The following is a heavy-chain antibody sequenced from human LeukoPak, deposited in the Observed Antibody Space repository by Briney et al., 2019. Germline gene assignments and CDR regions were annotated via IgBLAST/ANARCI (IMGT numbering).Heavy chain of an antibody. D-gene: IGHD3-16*02. J-gene: IGHJ4*02. CDR3: AKIPGQRYFDY. CDR2: ISGSGNTA. Sequence: GGSLRLSCAASGFTFSSYAMSWVRQAPGKGLAWVSGISGSGNTAYYADSVKGRFTISRDNSKNTLYLQMNSLRADNTAVYFCAKIPGQRYFDYWGQGTLVTVSS. V-gene: IGHV3-23*01. CDR1: GFTFSSYA.